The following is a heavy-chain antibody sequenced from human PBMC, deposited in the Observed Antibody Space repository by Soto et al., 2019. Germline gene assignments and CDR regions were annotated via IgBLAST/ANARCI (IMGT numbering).Heavy chain of an antibody. V-gene: IGHV3-23*01. Sequence: EVQLLESGGGLVQPGGSLRLSCAASGFTFSSYAMSWVRQAPGKGLEWVSAISGSGGSTYYADSVKGRFSISRDNSKNTLYLQMNSLRAEDTAVYYCAKGYCSSTSCYRSYYYYYMDVWGKGTTVTVSS. CDR3: AKGYCSSTSCYRSYYYYYMDV. CDR1: GFTFSSYA. D-gene: IGHD2-2*01. J-gene: IGHJ6*03. CDR2: ISGSGGST.